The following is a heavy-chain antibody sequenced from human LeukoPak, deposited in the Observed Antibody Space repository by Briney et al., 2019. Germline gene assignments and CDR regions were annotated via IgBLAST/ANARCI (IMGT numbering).Heavy chain of an antibody. Sequence: ASVKVSCKASGYTFSGYYMHWVRQAPGQGLEWMGWINANNGGTIYAQKFQGRVTMTRDTSISTAYMELSRLRSDDTAVYYCARAHSAYSYDYWGQGTPVLVSS. V-gene: IGHV1-2*02. D-gene: IGHD3-22*01. J-gene: IGHJ4*02. CDR3: ARAHSAYSYDY. CDR2: INANNGGT. CDR1: GYTFSGYY.